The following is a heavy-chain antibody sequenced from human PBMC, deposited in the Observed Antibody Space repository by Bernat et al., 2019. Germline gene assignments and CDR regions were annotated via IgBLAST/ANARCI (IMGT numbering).Heavy chain of an antibody. CDR2: IKQDGSKT. J-gene: IGHJ4*02. Sequence: EVQLVASGGVLVQPGGSLRLPCAAPGFTFTNYWMAWVRQTPGVWLEWVANIKQDGSKTYYADSVKGRFTISRDDSKNALYLRMDSLAVADTALYCCVRGATRGGDFDYWGQGTLVTVSS. CDR1: GFTFTNYW. V-gene: IGHV3-7*03. D-gene: IGHD2-2*01. CDR3: VRGATRGGDFDY.